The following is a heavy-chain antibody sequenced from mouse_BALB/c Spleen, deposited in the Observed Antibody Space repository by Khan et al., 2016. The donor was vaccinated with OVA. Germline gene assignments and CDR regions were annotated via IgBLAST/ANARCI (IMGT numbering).Heavy chain of an antibody. CDR3: AREGNYYFDD. V-gene: IGHV1-42*01. J-gene: IGHJ2*01. D-gene: IGHD2-1*01. CDR1: GYSFTSYN. CDR2: TDPYIGDT. Sequence: VQLQQSGPELEKPGASVKISCKVSGYSFTSYNMNRVKQSYAKSLVWFGNTDPYIGDTSYNQRFKSKATLIVDKSSSTVYMQLKSLTSEDSAVSYCAREGNYYFDDWGAGTTLTVSS.